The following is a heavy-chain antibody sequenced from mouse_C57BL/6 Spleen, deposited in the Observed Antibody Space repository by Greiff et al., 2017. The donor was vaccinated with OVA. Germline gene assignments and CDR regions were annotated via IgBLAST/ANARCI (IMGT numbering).Heavy chain of an antibody. CDR3: ASYDYEAY. V-gene: IGHV5-17*01. D-gene: IGHD2-4*01. J-gene: IGHJ3*01. Sequence: VQLQQSGGGLVKPGGSLKLSCAASGFTFSDYGMHWVRQAPEQGLEWVAYISRGSSTIYYADTVKGRFTISRDNAKNTLFLQMTSLRSEDTAMYYCASYDYEAYWGQGTLVTVSA. CDR1: GFTFSDYG. CDR2: ISRGSSTI.